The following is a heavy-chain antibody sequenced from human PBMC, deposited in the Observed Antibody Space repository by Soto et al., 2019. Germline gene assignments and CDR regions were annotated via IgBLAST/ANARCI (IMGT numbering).Heavy chain of an antibody. Sequence: ASVKVSCKASGFTFTSSAMQWVRQARGQRLEWIGWIVVGSGNTNYAQKFQERVTITRDMSTSTAYMELSSLRSEDTAVYYCAAALPYDFWSGYYFRDYYYYMDVWGKGTTVTVSS. J-gene: IGHJ6*03. CDR2: IVVGSGNT. CDR3: AAALPYDFWSGYYFRDYYYYMDV. D-gene: IGHD3-3*01. CDR1: GFTFTSSA. V-gene: IGHV1-58*02.